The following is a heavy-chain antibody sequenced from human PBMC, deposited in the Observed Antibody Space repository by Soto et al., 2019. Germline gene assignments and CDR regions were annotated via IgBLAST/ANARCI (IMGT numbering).Heavy chain of an antibody. Sequence: QVQLVESGGGVVQPGRSLRLSCAASGFTFSSYGMHWVRQAPGKGLEWVAVISYDGSNKYYADSVKGRFTISRDNSKNTLYLQMNRLRAEVTAVYYCAKDLLVRGVNYYYYYMDVWGKGTTVTVSS. CDR3: AKDLLVRGVNYYYYYMDV. D-gene: IGHD3-10*01. V-gene: IGHV3-30*18. CDR2: ISYDGSNK. J-gene: IGHJ6*03. CDR1: GFTFSSYG.